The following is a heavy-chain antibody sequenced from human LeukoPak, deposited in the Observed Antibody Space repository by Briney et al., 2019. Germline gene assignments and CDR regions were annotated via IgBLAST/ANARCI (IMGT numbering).Heavy chain of an antibody. V-gene: IGHV4-34*01. J-gene: IGHJ4*02. CDR2: INHSGST. CDR3: AKKDGDF. Sequence: SETLSLTCAVYGGSFSGYYWSWIRQPPGKGLEWIGEINHSGSTNYNPSLKSRVTISVDTSKNQFSLKLSSLTAADTAVYYCAKKDGDFWGQGTLVSVSS. CDR1: GGSFSGYY.